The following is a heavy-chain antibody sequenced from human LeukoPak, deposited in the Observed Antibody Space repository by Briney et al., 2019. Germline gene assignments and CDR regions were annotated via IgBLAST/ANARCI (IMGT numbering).Heavy chain of an antibody. D-gene: IGHD6-13*01. CDR2: IYYSGST. CDR1: GGSISSYY. Sequence: ASETLSLTCTISGGSISSYYWSWIREPPGKGLEWIGYIYYSGSTNYNPSLKSRVTISVDTSKNQFSLKLSSVTAAGTAVYYCARGILPGYSSSWYYYWGQGTLVNVSS. J-gene: IGHJ4*02. CDR3: ARGILPGYSSSWYYY. V-gene: IGHV4-59*01.